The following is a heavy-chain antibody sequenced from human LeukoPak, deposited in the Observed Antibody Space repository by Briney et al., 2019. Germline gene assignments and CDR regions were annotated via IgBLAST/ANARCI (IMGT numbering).Heavy chain of an antibody. CDR3: AREYAYCGGDCGY. D-gene: IGHD2-21*02. CDR2: IKQDGSEK. CDR1: GFTFSSYW. J-gene: IGHJ4*02. V-gene: IGHV3-7*01. Sequence: GGSLRLSCAASGFTFSSYWMSWVRQAPGKGREWVANIKQDGSEKYYVDSVKGRFTISRDNANNSLYLQMSSLRAEDTAVYYCAREYAYCGGDCGYWGQGTLVTVSS.